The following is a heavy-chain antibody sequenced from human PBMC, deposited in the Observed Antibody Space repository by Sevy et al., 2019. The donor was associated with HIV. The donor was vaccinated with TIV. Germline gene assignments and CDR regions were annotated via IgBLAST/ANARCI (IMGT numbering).Heavy chain of an antibody. V-gene: IGHV1-2*02. CDR3: ARDQEFCNSTPCYSGLDH. CDR2: INTNSHGT. CDR1: GYKFTDYY. J-gene: IGHJ4*02. D-gene: IGHD3-16*02. Sequence: ASVKVSCKTSGYKFTDYYIHWVGQAPGQGLEWMGWINTNSHGTKSTQKFQGRVTMTRDTSVGTVYMELSRLRSDDTVIHYCARDQEFCNSTPCYSGLDHWGQGTMVTVSS.